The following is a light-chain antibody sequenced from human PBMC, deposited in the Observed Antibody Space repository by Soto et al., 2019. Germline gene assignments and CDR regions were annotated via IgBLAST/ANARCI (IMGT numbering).Light chain of an antibody. CDR1: QSINNW. CDR2: KAS. V-gene: IGKV1-5*03. J-gene: IGKJ1*01. CDR3: QQYNSHSKT. Sequence: DIQMTQSPSTLSASVGDRVTITCRASQSINNWLAWYQQKPGKAPKLLIYKASSLESGVPSRFSGSGSGTEFTLTVSILQPDDFATYYCQQYNSHSKTVGQGTKVDIK.